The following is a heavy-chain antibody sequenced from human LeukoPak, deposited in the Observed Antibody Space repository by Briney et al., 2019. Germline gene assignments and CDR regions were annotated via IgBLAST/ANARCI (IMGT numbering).Heavy chain of an antibody. CDR3: ARHRGSGWYWFDP. CDR1: GGSISSSNW. D-gene: IGHD6-19*01. Sequence: SETLSLTCAVSGGSISSSNWWSWVRQPPGKGLEWIGEIYHSGSTYYNPSLKSRVTISVDTSKNQFSLKLSSVTAADTAVYYCARHRGSGWYWFDPWGQGTLVTVSS. J-gene: IGHJ5*02. CDR2: IYHSGST. V-gene: IGHV4-4*02.